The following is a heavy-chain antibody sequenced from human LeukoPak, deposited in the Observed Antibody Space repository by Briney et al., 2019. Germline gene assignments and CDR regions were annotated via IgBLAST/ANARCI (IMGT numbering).Heavy chain of an antibody. CDR1: GYCFSSYW. J-gene: IGHJ1*01. Sequence: GESLKISCKGSGYCFSSYWIGWVRQMPAKGLEWMGIIYPDDSDTKYSPSFQGQVTISVDKSISTAYLQWSSLKASDSAMYYCARHRYCTTSNCPSYFQHWGQGTLVTVSS. CDR3: ARHRYCTTSNCPSYFQH. D-gene: IGHD2-8*01. V-gene: IGHV5-51*01. CDR2: IYPDDSDT.